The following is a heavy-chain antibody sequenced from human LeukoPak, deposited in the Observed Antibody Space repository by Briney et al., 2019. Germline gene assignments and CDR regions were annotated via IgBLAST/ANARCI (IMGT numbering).Heavy chain of an antibody. V-gene: IGHV1-24*01. D-gene: IGHD3-3*01. CDR3: ATAGRITNFEVPPYDFAY. CDR2: FDPEDGET. CDR1: GYTLSELS. Sequence: ASVKVSCKVSGYTLSELSMHWVRQAPGKGLEWMGGFDPEDGETIYAQKIQGRVTMTEDTSTDTAYMELSSLRSEDTAVYYRATAGRITNFEVPPYDFAYWGQGTLATVSS. J-gene: IGHJ4*02.